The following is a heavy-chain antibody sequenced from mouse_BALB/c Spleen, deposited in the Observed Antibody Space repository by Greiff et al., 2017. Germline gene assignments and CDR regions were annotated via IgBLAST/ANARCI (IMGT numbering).Heavy chain of an antibody. V-gene: IGHV1-5*01. J-gene: IGHJ3*01. Sequence: DVQLQESGTVLARPGASVKMSCKASGYTFTSYWMHWVKQRPGQGLEWIGAIYPGNSDTSYNQKFKGKAILTAVTSTSTAYMELSSLTNEDSAVYYCTRRTMIPFAYWGQGTLVTVSA. CDR3: TRRTMIPFAY. CDR1: GYTFTSYW. D-gene: IGHD2-4*01. CDR2: IYPGNSDT.